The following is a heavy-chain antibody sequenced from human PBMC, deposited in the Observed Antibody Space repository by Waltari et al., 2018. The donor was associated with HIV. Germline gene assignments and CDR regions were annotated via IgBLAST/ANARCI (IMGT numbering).Heavy chain of an antibody. Sequence: QVQPVQSGAEVKKPGSSVKFSCKASGGTFSNSALHWVRQAPGQGLEWMGGIIPIFGSPNYAQKFQGRVTITADESTSTVYMKLSSLRSEDTAVYYCASASRDTAMGAFDIWGQGTMVTVSS. D-gene: IGHD5-18*01. J-gene: IGHJ3*02. V-gene: IGHV1-69*01. CDR1: GGTFSNSA. CDR2: IIPIFGSP. CDR3: ASASRDTAMGAFDI.